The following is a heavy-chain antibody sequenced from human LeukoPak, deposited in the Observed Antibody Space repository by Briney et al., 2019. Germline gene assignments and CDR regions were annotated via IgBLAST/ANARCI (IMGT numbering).Heavy chain of an antibody. CDR2: IKQDGSEK. D-gene: IGHD3-3*01. CDR3: ARRVRSGFFDN. J-gene: IGHJ4*02. CDR1: GFSFRTYW. Sequence: GGSLRLSCAASGFSFRTYWMNWVRQAPGRGLEWVANIKQDGSEKYYVDSVKGRFTISRDNAKNSLYLQLNSLRAEDTAVYYCARRVRSGFFDNWGQGTLVTVSS. V-gene: IGHV3-7*01.